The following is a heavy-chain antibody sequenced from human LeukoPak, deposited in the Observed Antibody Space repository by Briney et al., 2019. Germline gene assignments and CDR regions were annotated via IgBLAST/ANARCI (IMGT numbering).Heavy chain of an antibody. Sequence: PGGSLRLSCAASRFTFRNFSMGCVRQAPGKGLEWVANTKPDGTAEDNHESARGQFTSSRDNANDLLYLQMNSLRGEETAVYYGVRDGGLHTNFDYWGQGKLVTVSS. V-gene: IGHV3-7*01. CDR3: VRDGGLHTNFDY. CDR1: RFTFRNFS. J-gene: IGHJ4*02. D-gene: IGHD2-15*01. CDR2: TKPDGTAE.